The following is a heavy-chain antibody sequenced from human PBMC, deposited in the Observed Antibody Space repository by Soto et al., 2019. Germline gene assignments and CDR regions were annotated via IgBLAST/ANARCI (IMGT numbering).Heavy chain of an antibody. Sequence: QVQLVQSGGDVKTPGASVKVSCTTFRYTFTSHGIAWVRQAPGQGLEWMGWISTFNGKTDYAQKFQGRVTMTADTLPRTVHLELRSLRSVDTDVYYCARLLTEGATFREDAFDLWGQGTKVTVSS. V-gene: IGHV1-18*01. CDR1: RYTFTSHG. CDR3: ARLLTEGATFREDAFDL. J-gene: IGHJ3*01. D-gene: IGHD1-26*01. CDR2: ISTFNGKT.